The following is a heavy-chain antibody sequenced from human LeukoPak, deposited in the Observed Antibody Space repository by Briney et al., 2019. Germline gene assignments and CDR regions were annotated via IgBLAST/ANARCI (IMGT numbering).Heavy chain of an antibody. D-gene: IGHD6-19*01. CDR1: GGSISSGGYS. J-gene: IGHJ4*02. CDR3: ARQGLLDQAVAGTFALPDLFDY. Sequence: PSQTLSLTCAVSGGSISSGGYSWSWIRQPPGKGLEWIGYIYHSGSTYYNPSLKSRVTISVDTSKNQFSLKLSSVTAADTAVYYCARQGLLDQAVAGTFALPDLFDYWGQGTLVTVSS. CDR2: IYHSGST. V-gene: IGHV4-30-2*03.